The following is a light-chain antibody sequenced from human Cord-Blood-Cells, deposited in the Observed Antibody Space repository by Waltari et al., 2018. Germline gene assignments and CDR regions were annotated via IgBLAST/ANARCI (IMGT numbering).Light chain of an antibody. CDR2: GAS. CDR1: QSVSSN. V-gene: IGKV3-15*01. J-gene: IGKJ2*03. Sequence: EIVMPKSPATLSVSPGERATLSCRASQSVSSNLAWYQQKPGQAPRLLIYGASTRATGIPAMFSGSGSGTEFTLTISSLQSEDFAVYYCQQYNNWYSFGQGTKLEIK. CDR3: QQYNNWYS.